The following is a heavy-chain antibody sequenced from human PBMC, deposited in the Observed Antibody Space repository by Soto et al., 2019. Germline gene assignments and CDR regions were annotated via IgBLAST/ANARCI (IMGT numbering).Heavy chain of an antibody. CDR2: VDSDGRGT. CDR3: AKDFAGYSYGSIYYYGMDV. D-gene: IGHD5-18*01. CDR1: GITFTNYW. J-gene: IGHJ6*02. V-gene: IGHV3-74*01. Sequence: VGSLRLSCVASGITFTNYWMHWVRQVPGKGLVWVARVDSDGRGTSYADFVKGRFTISRDNSKNSLYLQMNSLRTEDTALYYCAKDFAGYSYGSIYYYGMDVWGQGTTVTVSS.